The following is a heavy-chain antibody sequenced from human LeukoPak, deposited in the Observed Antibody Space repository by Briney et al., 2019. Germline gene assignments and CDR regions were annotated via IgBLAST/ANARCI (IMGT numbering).Heavy chain of an antibody. J-gene: IGHJ5*02. V-gene: IGHV4-39*01. CDR2: LYYSGKT. Sequence: SDTLSLTCIISGGSISSSTYYWGWIRQPPGKGLEWIGTLYYSGKTYYNPSLKSRVTISVDTSKNQFSLKLSSVTAADTAVYYCARHRAPERWFDPWGQGTLVTVSS. CDR1: GGSISSSTYY. CDR3: ARHRAPERWFDP.